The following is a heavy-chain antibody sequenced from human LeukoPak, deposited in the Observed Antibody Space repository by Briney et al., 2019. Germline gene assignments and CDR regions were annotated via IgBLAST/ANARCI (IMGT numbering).Heavy chain of an antibody. D-gene: IGHD6-19*01. Sequence: GEPLRISCKVSGYSFTNYWITWVRQMPGKGLEWMGRIDPSDSYTNYSPCFQGHVTISADKSISTAYLQWSSLKASDTAMYYCARLMSGSASFDYWGQGTLLTVSS. J-gene: IGHJ4*02. CDR3: ARLMSGSASFDY. V-gene: IGHV5-10-1*01. CDR1: GYSFTNYW. CDR2: IDPSDSYT.